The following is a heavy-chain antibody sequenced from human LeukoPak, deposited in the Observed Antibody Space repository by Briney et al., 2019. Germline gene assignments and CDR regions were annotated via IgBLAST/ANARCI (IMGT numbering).Heavy chain of an antibody. V-gene: IGHV4-39*07. D-gene: IGHD6-19*01. J-gene: IGHJ5*02. Sequence: PSETLSLTCTVSGGSISSSSYYWGWIRQPPGKGLEWIGSIYYSGSTYYNPSLKSRVTISVDTSKNQFSLKLSSVTAADTAVYYCARDSSGSYSRDNWFDPWGQGTLVTVSS. CDR1: GGSISSSSYY. CDR2: IYYSGST. CDR3: ARDSSGSYSRDNWFDP.